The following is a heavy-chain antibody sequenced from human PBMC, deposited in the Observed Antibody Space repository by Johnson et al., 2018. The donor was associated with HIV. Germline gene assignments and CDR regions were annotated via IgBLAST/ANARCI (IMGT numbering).Heavy chain of an antibody. CDR3: AKGYSSTWHDAFNI. CDR1: GFTFSSYA. J-gene: IGHJ3*02. CDR2: IAWDGSSA. D-gene: IGHD6-13*01. Sequence: VQLLESGGGLVQPGGSLRLSCAASGFTFSSYAMHWVRQAPGKGLEWVSLIAWDGSSAYYAASVQGRFTIARDNSKNSLYLEMNSLRAEDTALYYCAKGYSSTWHDAFNIWGQGTMVTVSS. V-gene: IGHV3-43D*03.